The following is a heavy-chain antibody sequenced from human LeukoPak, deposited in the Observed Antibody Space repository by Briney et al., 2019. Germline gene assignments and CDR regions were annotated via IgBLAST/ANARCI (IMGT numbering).Heavy chain of an antibody. V-gene: IGHV1-18*01. J-gene: IGHJ5*02. CDR1: GYTFTSYG. CDR2: ISAYNGNT. Sequence: ASVKVSCKASGYTFTSYGISWVRQAPGQGLGWMGWISAYNGNTNYAQQLQGRVTMTTDTSTSTAYMELRSLRSEDKAVYYCARVGGDCSSTSCPFDPWGQGTLVTVSS. CDR3: ARVGGDCSSTSCPFDP. D-gene: IGHD2-2*01.